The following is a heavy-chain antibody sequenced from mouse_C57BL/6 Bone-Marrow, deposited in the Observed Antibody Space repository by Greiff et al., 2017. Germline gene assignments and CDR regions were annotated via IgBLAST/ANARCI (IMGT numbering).Heavy chain of an antibody. CDR2: INPSSGYT. V-gene: IGHV1-4*01. CDR1: GYTFTSYT. J-gene: IGHJ2*01. Sequence: QVQLQQSGAELARPGASVKMSCKASGYTFTSYTMHWVKQRPGQGLEWIGYINPSSGYTTYNQKFKDKATLTADKSSSTAYMQLSSLTSEDSAVYYCARGGPKGVFDYWGQGTTLTVSS. CDR3: ARGGPKGVFDY.